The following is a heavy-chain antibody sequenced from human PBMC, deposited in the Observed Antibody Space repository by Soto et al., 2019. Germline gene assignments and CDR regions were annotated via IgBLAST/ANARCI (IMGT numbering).Heavy chain of an antibody. CDR3: ARARLGLRYFDWLFDYFDY. Sequence: SETLSLTCTVSGASITTYYWSWIRQPPGKGLEWIGYISYSGSTDYNPSLKSRVTISVDTSKNQFSLKLSSVTAADTAVYYCARARLGLRYFDWLFDYFDYWGQGTLVTVSS. J-gene: IGHJ4*02. CDR2: ISYSGST. D-gene: IGHD3-9*01. CDR1: GASITTYY. V-gene: IGHV4-59*01.